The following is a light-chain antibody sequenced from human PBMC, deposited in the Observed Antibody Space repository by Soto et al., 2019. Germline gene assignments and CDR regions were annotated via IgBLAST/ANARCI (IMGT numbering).Light chain of an antibody. CDR1: QGISTY. V-gene: IGKV1-9*01. CDR3: QQIKTYPVT. J-gene: IGKJ5*01. Sequence: DIQLTQSPSFLYASVGDRVTITCRASQGISTYLAWYQQEPGRAPKLLIYDASTLQSGVPSRFSGSRSRTEFTLSISSLQPEDFATYYCQQIKTYPVTFGQGTRLEIK. CDR2: DAS.